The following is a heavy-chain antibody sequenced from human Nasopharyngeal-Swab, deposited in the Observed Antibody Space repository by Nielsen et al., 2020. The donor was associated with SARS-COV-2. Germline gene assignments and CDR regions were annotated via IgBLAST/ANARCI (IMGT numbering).Heavy chain of an antibody. V-gene: IGHV1-2*04. CDR1: GYTFTGDY. CDR3: ARQSDSSGYYHPFDY. J-gene: IGHJ4*02. Sequence: ASVKVSCKASGYTFTGDYMHWVRQAPGQGLEWMGWINPNSGGTNYAQKFQGWVTMTRDTSISTAYMELSRLRSDDTAVYYCARQSDSSGYYHPFDYWGQGTLVTVSS. CDR2: INPNSGGT. D-gene: IGHD3-22*01.